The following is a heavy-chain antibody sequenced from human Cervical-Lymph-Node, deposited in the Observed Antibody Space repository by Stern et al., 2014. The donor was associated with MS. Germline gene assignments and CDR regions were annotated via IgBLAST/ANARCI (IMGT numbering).Heavy chain of an antibody. CDR2: IFYSGTT. D-gene: IGHD6-19*01. V-gene: IGHV4-59*08. CDR3: ARQGSAWSLDY. CDR1: GDSISSSY. J-gene: IGHJ4*02. Sequence: VQLLESGPGLVKPSETLSLTCTVSGDSISSSYWNWIRQPPGKGLEWIGYIFYSGTTNYNPSLKSRSPISVNPSKTQFPWNLNSVTAADTAVYYCARQGSAWSLDYWGQGTLVTVSS.